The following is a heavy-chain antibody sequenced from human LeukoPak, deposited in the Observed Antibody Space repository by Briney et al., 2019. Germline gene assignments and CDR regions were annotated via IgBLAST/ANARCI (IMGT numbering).Heavy chain of an antibody. J-gene: IGHJ3*02. CDR3: ARGPSITMIVVVMDAFDI. V-gene: IGHV4-30-4*01. CDR2: IYYSGST. CDR1: GGSISSGDYY. Sequence: SETLSLTCTVSGGSISSGDYYWSWIRQPPGKGLEWIGYIYYSGSTYYNPSLKSRVTISVDTSKNQFSLKLSSVTAVDTAVYYCARGPSITMIVVVMDAFDIWGQGTMVTVSS. D-gene: IGHD3-22*01.